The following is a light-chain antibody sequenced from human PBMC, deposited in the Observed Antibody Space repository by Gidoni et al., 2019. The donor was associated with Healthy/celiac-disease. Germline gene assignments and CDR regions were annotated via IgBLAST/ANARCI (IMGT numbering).Light chain of an antibody. CDR3: QQRSNWPT. V-gene: IGKV3-11*01. CDR2: DAS. Sequence: IVLTQSPATLSLSPGERATLPCRASQSVSSYVAWYQQKPGQAPRLLIYDASNRATGIPARFSGSGSGTDFTLTISSLEPEDFAVYYCQQRSNWPTFGGGTKVEIK. CDR1: QSVSSY. J-gene: IGKJ4*01.